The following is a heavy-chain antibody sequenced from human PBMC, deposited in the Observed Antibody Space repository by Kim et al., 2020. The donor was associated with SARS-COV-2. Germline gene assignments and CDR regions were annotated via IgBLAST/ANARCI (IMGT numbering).Heavy chain of an antibody. D-gene: IGHD2-2*01. J-gene: IGHJ4*02. V-gene: IGHV3-23*01. CDR3: ATPRWEYQLLAPFDY. Sequence: DSVKGQFTIYRDNYKITLYLQMNSLRAEDTVVYYCATPRWEYQLLAPFDYWGQGTLVTVSS.